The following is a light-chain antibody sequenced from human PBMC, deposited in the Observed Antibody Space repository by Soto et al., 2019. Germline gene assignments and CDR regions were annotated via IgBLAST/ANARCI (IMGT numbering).Light chain of an antibody. CDR3: KSYATSNTYV. J-gene: IGLJ1*01. Sequence: GLTRPPSTSGSPGQSVNISCTGTKSDIGVYDFVSWYQHHPGKAPRLIIYEVVQRPSGVPDRFSGSKSGNTASLTVSGLQAADEADYFCKSYATSNTYVFGSG. CDR2: EVV. V-gene: IGLV2-8*01. CDR1: KSDIGVYDF.